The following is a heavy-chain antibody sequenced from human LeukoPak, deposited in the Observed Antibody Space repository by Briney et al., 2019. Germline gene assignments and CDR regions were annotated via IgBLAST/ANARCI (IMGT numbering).Heavy chain of an antibody. CDR3: ANYGYCSSTSCEGPIDY. V-gene: IGHV3-23*01. J-gene: IGHJ4*02. D-gene: IGHD2-2*01. CDR2: ISGSGGST. Sequence: GGSMRLSCAASGFTFSSYAMSWVHQAPGKGLEWVSGISGSGGSTYYADSVKGRFTISRDNSKNTLHLQMNSLRAEDTAVYYCANYGYCSSTSCEGPIDYWGQGTLVTVSS. CDR1: GFTFSSYA.